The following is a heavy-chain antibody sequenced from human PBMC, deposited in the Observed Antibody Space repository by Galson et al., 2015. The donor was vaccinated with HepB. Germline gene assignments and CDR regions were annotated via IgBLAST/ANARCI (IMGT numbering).Heavy chain of an antibody. CDR1: GFTFSSSG. V-gene: IGHV3-33*01. CDR3: ARELVIIPAAFFDY. D-gene: IGHD2-2*01. J-gene: IGHJ4*02. CDR2: IWYDGSKK. Sequence: SLRLSCAASGFTFSSSGMHWVRQAPGKGLEWVAVIWYDGSKKYYADSVKGRFTISRDNSKNTLYLQMNSLRAEDTAVYYCARELVIIPAAFFDYWGQGTLVTVSS.